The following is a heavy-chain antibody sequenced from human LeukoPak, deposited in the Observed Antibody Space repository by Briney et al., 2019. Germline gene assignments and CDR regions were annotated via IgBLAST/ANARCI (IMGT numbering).Heavy chain of an antibody. Sequence: PGGSLRLSCAASGFTFSSNWMGWGRQAPGKGQEWVANIKQDGSETYYVDSVKGRFTISRDNAKNSLYLQMSSLRAEDTAVYYCAKWGYSSGWPYFDYWGQGTLVTVSS. CDR3: AKWGYSSGWPYFDY. CDR2: IKQDGSET. J-gene: IGHJ4*02. CDR1: GFTFSSNW. V-gene: IGHV3-7*02. D-gene: IGHD6-19*01.